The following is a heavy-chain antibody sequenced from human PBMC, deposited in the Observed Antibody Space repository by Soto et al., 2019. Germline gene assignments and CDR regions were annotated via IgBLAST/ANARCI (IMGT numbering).Heavy chain of an antibody. Sequence: GGSLRLSCAASGITFSSYAMHWVRQAPGKGLEWVAVISSDGSSKYYGDSVKGRFTISRDNSKNTLYMQMNSLRVEDTAVYYCARGSTIADPFDYWGQGTLVTVSS. CDR2: ISSDGSSK. J-gene: IGHJ4*02. CDR1: GITFSSYA. D-gene: IGHD6-13*01. V-gene: IGHV3-30-3*01. CDR3: ARGSTIADPFDY.